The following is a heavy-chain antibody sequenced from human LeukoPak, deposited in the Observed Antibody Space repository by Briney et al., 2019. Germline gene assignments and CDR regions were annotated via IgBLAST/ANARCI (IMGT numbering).Heavy chain of an antibody. D-gene: IGHD1-1*01. CDR1: GFTFSSYW. J-gene: IGHJ4*02. CDR3: AREANARFDY. V-gene: IGHV3-7*01. Sequence: SGGSLRLSCAASGFTFSSYWMSWLRQAPGKGLEWVATISQDGSEKFYVDSAKGRFTVSRDNAKTSLYLQMNSLRAEDTAVYYCAREANARFDYWGQGTLATVSS. CDR2: ISQDGSEK.